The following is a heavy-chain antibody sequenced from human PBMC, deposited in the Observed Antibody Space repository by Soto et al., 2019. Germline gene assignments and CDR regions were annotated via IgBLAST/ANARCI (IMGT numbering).Heavy chain of an antibody. Sequence: SETLSLTCTVSGGSISNYYWSWIRQPPGRGLEWIGHIFYSGSTNYNPALKSRVTISVDTSKSQFSVKLSSVTAADTAVYYCAKDSGYNYGYFRWFDPWGQGTLVTVSS. CDR1: GGSISNYY. V-gene: IGHV4-59*01. CDR3: AKDSGYNYGYFRWFDP. CDR2: IFYSGST. D-gene: IGHD5-18*01. J-gene: IGHJ5*02.